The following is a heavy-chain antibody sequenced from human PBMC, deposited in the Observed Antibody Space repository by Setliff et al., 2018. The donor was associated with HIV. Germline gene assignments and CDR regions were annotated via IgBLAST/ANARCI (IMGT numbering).Heavy chain of an antibody. Sequence: GASVKVSCKASGYTSINHAMHWVRQAPGQRLEWMGWINAGNGDTKYSQKFQGRVTITRDTSASTTYMELSSLRSEDTAVYYCARAEYSSHNFFDSWGQGTLVTVSS. D-gene: IGHD5-18*01. V-gene: IGHV1-3*01. CDR3: ARAEYSSHNFFDS. CDR2: INAGNGDT. CDR1: GYTSINHA. J-gene: IGHJ4*02.